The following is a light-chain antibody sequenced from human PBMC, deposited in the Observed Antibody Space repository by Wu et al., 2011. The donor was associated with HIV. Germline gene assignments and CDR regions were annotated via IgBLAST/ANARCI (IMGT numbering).Light chain of an antibody. CDR3: QQRSNWPP. J-gene: IGKJ4*01. CDR1: QSVSSSY. V-gene: IGKV3D-20*02. CDR2: GAS. Sequence: EIVLTQSPGTLSLSPGERATLSCRASQSVSSSYLAWYQQKPGQAPRLLIYGASSRATGIPARFSGSGSGTDFTLTISSLEPEDFAVYYCQQRSNWPPFGGGTKVE.